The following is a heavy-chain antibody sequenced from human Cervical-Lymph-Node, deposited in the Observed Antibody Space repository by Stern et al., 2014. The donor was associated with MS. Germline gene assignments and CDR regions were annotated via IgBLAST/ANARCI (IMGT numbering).Heavy chain of an antibody. D-gene: IGHD3-22*01. Sequence: QEQLVQSGADLKKPGSSVKVPCKASGGTLNNYAITWVRQAPGQGLEWIGGILPGFDSVNYSQKFQGRVTITADESTSTVYMELSGLRSEDTAFYYCAGDTLTYDNSDAYYLDFWGQGMLVTVSS. CDR3: AGDTLTYDNSDAYYLDF. V-gene: IGHV1-69*01. CDR2: ILPGFDSV. CDR1: GGTLNNYA. J-gene: IGHJ4*02.